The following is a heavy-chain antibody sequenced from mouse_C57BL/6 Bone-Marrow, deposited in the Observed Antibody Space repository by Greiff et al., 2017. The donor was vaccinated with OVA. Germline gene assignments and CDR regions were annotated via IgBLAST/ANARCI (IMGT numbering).Heavy chain of an antibody. CDR3: ARDSYLSRDY. CDR2: IYPRSGNT. D-gene: IGHD6-2*01. V-gene: IGHV1-81*01. J-gene: IGHJ2*01. CDR1: GYTFTSYG. Sequence: VQRVESGAELARPGASVKLSCKASGYTFTSYGISWVKQRTGQGLEWIGEIYPRSGNTYYNEKFKGKATLTADKSSSTAYMELRSLTSEDSAVYFCARDSYLSRDYWGQGTTLTVSS.